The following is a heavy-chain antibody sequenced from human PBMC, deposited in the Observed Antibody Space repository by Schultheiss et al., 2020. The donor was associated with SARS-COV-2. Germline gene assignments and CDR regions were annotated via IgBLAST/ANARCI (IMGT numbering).Heavy chain of an antibody. CDR1: GGSISNYY. J-gene: IGHJ5*02. CDR3: AKETDREDRNWFDP. CDR2: IYHRGST. Sequence: GSLRLSCTVSGGSISNYYWNWIRQSPGKGLEWIGYIYHRGSTKYNPSLESRVTMSVDTSKNQFSLKLTSVTAADTAVYFCAKETDREDRNWFDPWGQGILVTVSS. V-gene: IGHV4-59*01.